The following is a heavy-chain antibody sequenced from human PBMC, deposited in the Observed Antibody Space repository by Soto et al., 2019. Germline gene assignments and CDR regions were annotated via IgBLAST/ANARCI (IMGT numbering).Heavy chain of an antibody. CDR3: ARDPTP. J-gene: IGHJ5*02. CDR2: MYHSGST. V-gene: IGHV4-30-2*01. Sequence: SETLSLTCTVSGGSISSGGYSWSWIRQPPGKGLEWIGYMYHSGSTYYNPSLKSRVTISIDRSKNQFSLKLSSVTAADTAVYYCARDPTPWGKGTLVTVAS. CDR1: GGSISSGGYS.